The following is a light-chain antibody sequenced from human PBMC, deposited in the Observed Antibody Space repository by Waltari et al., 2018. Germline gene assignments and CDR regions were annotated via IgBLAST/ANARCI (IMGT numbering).Light chain of an antibody. CDR3: HQRSNWPLT. V-gene: IGKV3-11*01. J-gene: IGKJ4*01. Sequence: TLSLSPGERATLSCRASQSIDNYLAWYQQKPGQVPRLLIYDASNRATGIPARFSGSRSGADFTLIISSLEPEDFAVYYCHQRSNWPLTFGGGTKVEIK. CDR2: DAS. CDR1: QSIDNY.